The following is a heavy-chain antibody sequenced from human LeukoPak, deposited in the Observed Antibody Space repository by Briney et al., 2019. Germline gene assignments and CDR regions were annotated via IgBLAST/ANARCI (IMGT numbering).Heavy chain of an antibody. CDR2: IYYSGST. D-gene: IGHD3-10*01. Sequence: SETLSLTCTVSGGSISSYYWSWIRQPPGKGLEWIGYIYYSGSTNYNPSLKSRVTISVDTSKNQFSLKLSSVTAADTAVYYCARHLASLWFGELKDWGQGTLVTVSS. CDR1: GGSISSYY. J-gene: IGHJ4*02. V-gene: IGHV4-59*08. CDR3: ARHLASLWFGELKD.